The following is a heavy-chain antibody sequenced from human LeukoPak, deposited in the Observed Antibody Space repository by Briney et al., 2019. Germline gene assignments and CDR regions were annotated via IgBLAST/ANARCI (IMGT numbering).Heavy chain of an antibody. Sequence: GGSLRLSCAASGFIFTDYWMHWVRQGPGKELVWVARISGDGRGTTYADSVKGRFTISRDNAKSTAFLQMNSLRDDDSAAYFCARVYLERLTAGYFDHWGQGTQVTVSP. CDR1: GFIFTDYW. D-gene: IGHD2-8*01. J-gene: IGHJ4*02. CDR2: ISGDGRGT. CDR3: ARVYLERLTAGYFDH. V-gene: IGHV3-74*01.